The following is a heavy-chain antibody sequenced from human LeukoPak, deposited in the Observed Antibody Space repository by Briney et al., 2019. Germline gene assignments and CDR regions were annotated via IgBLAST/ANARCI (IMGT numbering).Heavy chain of an antibody. D-gene: IGHD6-13*01. CDR1: GGSLSGYY. CDR2: INHSGST. Sequence: SETLPLTCAVYGGSLSGYYWSWIRQPPGKGLEWIGEINHSGSTNYNPSLKSRVTISVDTSKNQFSLKLSSVTAADTAVYYCAREGIAAARGWFDPWGQGTLVTVSS. J-gene: IGHJ5*02. V-gene: IGHV4-34*01. CDR3: AREGIAAARGWFDP.